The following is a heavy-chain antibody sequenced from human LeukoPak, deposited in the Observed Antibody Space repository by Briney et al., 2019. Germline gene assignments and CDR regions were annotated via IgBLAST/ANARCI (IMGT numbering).Heavy chain of an antibody. Sequence: ASVKVSCKASGGTFSSYAISLVRRAPGQGLEWMGGIIPIFGTANYAQKFQGRVTITADESTSTAYMELSSLRSEDTAVYYCARGGEPGIAAAQAWFDPWGQGTLVTVSS. CDR1: GGTFSSYA. J-gene: IGHJ5*02. D-gene: IGHD6-13*01. CDR3: ARGGEPGIAAAQAWFDP. V-gene: IGHV1-69*01. CDR2: IIPIFGTA.